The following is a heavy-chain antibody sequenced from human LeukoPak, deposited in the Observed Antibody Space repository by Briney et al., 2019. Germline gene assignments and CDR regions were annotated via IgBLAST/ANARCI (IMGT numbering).Heavy chain of an antibody. J-gene: IGHJ4*02. D-gene: IGHD3-3*01. CDR1: GFTFSSYA. Sequence: GGSLRLSCAASGFTFSSYAMSWVRQAPGNGLEWVSAISGSGGSTYYADSVKGRFTISRDNSKNTLYLQMNSLRAEDTAVYYCASNIPDDFWSGYYPFDYWGQGTLVTVSS. CDR2: ISGSGGST. V-gene: IGHV3-23*01. CDR3: ASNIPDDFWSGYYPFDY.